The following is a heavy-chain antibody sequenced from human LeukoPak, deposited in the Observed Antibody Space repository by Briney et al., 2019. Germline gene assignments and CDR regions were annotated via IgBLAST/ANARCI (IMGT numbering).Heavy chain of an antibody. CDR2: MYSGGAI. CDR3: ARGHSSGNPDPFDY. D-gene: IGHD6-19*01. J-gene: IGHJ4*02. Sequence: GGSLRLSCAASGFLVSSNYMSWVRQAPGKGLEWVSVMYSGGAIHYADSVKGRSTISRDNSKNTPYLQMNSLRAEDTAMYFCARGHSSGNPDPFDYWGQGTLVIVSS. CDR1: GFLVSSNY. V-gene: IGHV3-53*01.